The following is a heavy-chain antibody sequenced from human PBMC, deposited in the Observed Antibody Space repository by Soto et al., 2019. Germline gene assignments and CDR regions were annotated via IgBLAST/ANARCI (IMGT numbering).Heavy chain of an antibody. J-gene: IGHJ5*02. D-gene: IGHD6-13*01. CDR2: ISYSGST. CDR3: ARRPLGGGTSWYSGWFDP. Sequence: QVQLQESGPGLVKPSETLSLTCTVSGGSISSFYWSWIRQPPGKGLEWIGYISYSGSTNYNPSLKSRVTISLATSRNQFSLRLSSVTAADTAVYYCARRPLGGGTSWYSGWFDPWGQGILVTVSS. CDR1: GGSISSFY. V-gene: IGHV4-59*08.